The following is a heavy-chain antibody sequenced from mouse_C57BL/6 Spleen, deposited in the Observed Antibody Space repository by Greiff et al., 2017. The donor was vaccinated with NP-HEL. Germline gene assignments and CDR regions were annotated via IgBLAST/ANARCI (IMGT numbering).Heavy chain of an antibody. Sequence: VKVVESGAELARPGASVKLSCKASGYTFTSYGISWVKQRTGQGLEWIGEIYPRSGNTYYNEKFKGKAALTADKSSSTAYMELRSLTSEDSAVYFCVYYGYDLYFDYWGQGTTLTVSS. CDR1: GYTFTSYG. CDR2: IYPRSGNT. D-gene: IGHD2-2*01. V-gene: IGHV1-81*01. J-gene: IGHJ2*01. CDR3: VYYGYDLYFDY.